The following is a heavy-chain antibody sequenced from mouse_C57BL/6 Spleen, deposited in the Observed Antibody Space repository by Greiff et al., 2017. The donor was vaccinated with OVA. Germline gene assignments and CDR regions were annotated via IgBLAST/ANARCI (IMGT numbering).Heavy chain of an antibody. D-gene: IGHD2-5*01. V-gene: IGHV14-2*01. CDR3: ARDSNYGY. J-gene: IGHJ2*01. CDR2: IDPEDGET. CDR1: GFNIKDYY. Sequence: VQLQQSGAELVKPGASVKLSCTASGFNIKDYYMHWVKQRTEQGLEWIGRIDPEDGETKYAPNFQGKATLTAAPSSNTASLQLISLTSEATAVYYCARDSNYGYWGQGTTLTVSS.